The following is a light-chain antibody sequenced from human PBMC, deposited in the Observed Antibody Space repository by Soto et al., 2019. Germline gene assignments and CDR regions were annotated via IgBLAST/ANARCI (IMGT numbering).Light chain of an antibody. J-gene: IGKJ1*01. CDR1: QSVSSSY. V-gene: IGKV3-20*01. Sequence: ELVLTQSPGTLSLSPGERATLSCRASQSVSSSYLAWYQQKPGQAPRLLIYGASSRATGIPDRFSGSGSGTDFTLTISRLEPEDFAVYYCQQYGSSAWTCGQGNKVDI. CDR3: QQYGSSAWT. CDR2: GAS.